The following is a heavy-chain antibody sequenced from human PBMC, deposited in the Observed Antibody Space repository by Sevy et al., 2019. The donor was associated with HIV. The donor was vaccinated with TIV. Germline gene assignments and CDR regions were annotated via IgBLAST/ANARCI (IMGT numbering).Heavy chain of an antibody. J-gene: IGHJ4*03. CDR2: VSHSGNT. Sequence: SETLSLTCTVSGDSINTYYWSWIRQPPGKGLEWIGYVSHSGNTNYNPSLKSRVSMSVDTSTNQFSLKGKSVTAADTAVYYCARLRWDLVVVPGATPGCYFDSWGHGTLVTVS. CDR1: GDSINTYY. CDR3: ARLRWDLVVVPGATPGCYFDS. V-gene: IGHV4-59*08. D-gene: IGHD2-2*02.